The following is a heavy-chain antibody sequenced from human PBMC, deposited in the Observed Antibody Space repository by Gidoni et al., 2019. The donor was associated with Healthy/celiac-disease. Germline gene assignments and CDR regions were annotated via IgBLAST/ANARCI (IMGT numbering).Heavy chain of an antibody. CDR1: GFTFSSYG. D-gene: IGHD5-12*01. CDR3: ARAGSRWLPPIDY. V-gene: IGHV3-33*01. Sequence: QVQLVESGGGVVQPGRSLRLSCAASGFTFSSYGMHWVRQAPGKGLEWVAVIWYDGSNKYYADSVKGRFTISRDNSKNTLYLQMNSLRAEDTAVYYCARAGSRWLPPIDYWGQGTLVTVSS. CDR2: IWYDGSNK. J-gene: IGHJ4*02.